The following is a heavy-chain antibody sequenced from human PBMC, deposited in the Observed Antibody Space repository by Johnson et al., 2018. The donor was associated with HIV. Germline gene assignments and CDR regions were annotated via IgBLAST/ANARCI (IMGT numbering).Heavy chain of an antibody. V-gene: IGHV3-30*03. J-gene: IGHJ3*01. CDR2: ISYAGGNT. CDR3: ARERFSDILTGYHAFDV. Sequence: QVQLVESGGGVVQPGRSLRLSCAASGFIFSGFGLHWVRQAPGKGLEWVACISYAGGNTYYADSVRGRISISRDNSKKTLYLQMKSLRAEDTAVYYCARERFSDILTGYHAFDVWGRGTMVTVSS. CDR1: GFIFSGFG. D-gene: IGHD3-9*01.